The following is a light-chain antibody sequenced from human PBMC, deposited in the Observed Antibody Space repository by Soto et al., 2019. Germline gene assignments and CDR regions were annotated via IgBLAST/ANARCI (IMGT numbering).Light chain of an antibody. Sequence: QSALTQPASVSGSPGQSITISCTGISSDIGSYDFVSWYQQHPGKAPKLMIYEVNKRPSGVSNRFSGSKSGNTASLTISGLQAEDEADYHCCSYAVSNTLVFGGGTKLTVL. CDR3: CSYAVSNTLV. J-gene: IGLJ2*01. V-gene: IGLV2-23*02. CDR1: SSDIGSYDF. CDR2: EVN.